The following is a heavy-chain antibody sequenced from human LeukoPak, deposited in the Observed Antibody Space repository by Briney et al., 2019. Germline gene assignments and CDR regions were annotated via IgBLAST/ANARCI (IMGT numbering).Heavy chain of an antibody. Sequence: GGTLRLSCAASGFTFSSYGMSWVRQAPGKGLEWVSAISGSGGSTYYADSVKGRFTIFRDNSKNTLYLQMNSLRAEDTAVYYCAKDRHYYGSGTLSGYWGQGTLVTVSS. CDR1: GFTFSSYG. D-gene: IGHD3-10*01. J-gene: IGHJ4*02. CDR3: AKDRHYYGSGTLSGY. CDR2: ISGSGGST. V-gene: IGHV3-23*01.